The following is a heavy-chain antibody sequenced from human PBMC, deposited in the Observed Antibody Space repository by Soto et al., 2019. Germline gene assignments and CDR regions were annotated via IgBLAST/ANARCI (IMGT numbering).Heavy chain of an antibody. V-gene: IGHV1-3*01. CDR1: GYTFTSYA. D-gene: IGHD3-22*01. J-gene: IGHJ4*02. Sequence: ASVKVSCKASGYTFTSYAMHWVRQAPGQRLEWMGWINAGNGNTKYSQKFQGRVTITRDTSASTAYMELSSLRSEDTAVYYCARQTGEYYYDSSGYRPFDYWGQGTLVTVSS. CDR2: INAGNGNT. CDR3: ARQTGEYYYDSSGYRPFDY.